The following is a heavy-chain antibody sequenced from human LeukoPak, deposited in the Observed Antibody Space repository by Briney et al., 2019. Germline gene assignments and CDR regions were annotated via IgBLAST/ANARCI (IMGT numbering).Heavy chain of an antibody. Sequence: ASVKVSCKASGYTFTSYGISWVRQAPGQGLEWMGWINPNNGGTSYAQKLQGRVTMTRDTSINTVYMELRNLRSDDTAVYYCATEYSSSSAGYFQHWGQGTLVTVSS. J-gene: IGHJ1*01. D-gene: IGHD6-6*01. CDR1: GYTFTSYG. V-gene: IGHV1-18*01. CDR2: INPNNGGT. CDR3: ATEYSSSSAGYFQH.